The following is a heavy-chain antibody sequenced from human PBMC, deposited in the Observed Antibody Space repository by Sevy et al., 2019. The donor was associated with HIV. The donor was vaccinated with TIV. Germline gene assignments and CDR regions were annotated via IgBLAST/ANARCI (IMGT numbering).Heavy chain of an antibody. CDR1: GFSISGYG. CDR2: IWYDGTNK. CDR3: AREDIRVAGIGYYFHS. D-gene: IGHD6-19*01. V-gene: IGHV3-33*01. Sequence: GGSLRLSCAASGFSISGYGMHWVRQAPGKGLEWVAVIWYDGTNKEYADSVKGRFTISRYNSKNTQYLQMNSLRAEDTAVYYCAREDIRVAGIGYYFHSWGQGTLVTVSS. J-gene: IGHJ4*02.